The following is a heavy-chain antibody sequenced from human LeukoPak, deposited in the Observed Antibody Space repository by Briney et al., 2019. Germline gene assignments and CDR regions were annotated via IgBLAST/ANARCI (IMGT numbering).Heavy chain of an antibody. V-gene: IGHV3-30*18. D-gene: IGHD3-16*02. CDR3: AKKTYDYVWGSYRMSGAFDI. CDR2: ISYDGSNK. Sequence: GGSLRLSCAASGFTFSSYGMHWVRQAPGKGLEWVAVISYDGSNKYYADSVKGRFTISRDNSKNTLYLQMNSLRAEDTAVYYCAKKTYDYVWGSYRMSGAFDIWGKGTMVTVSS. J-gene: IGHJ3*02. CDR1: GFTFSSYG.